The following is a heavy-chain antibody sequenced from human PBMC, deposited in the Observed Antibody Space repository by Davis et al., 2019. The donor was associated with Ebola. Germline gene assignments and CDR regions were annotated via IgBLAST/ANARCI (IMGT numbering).Heavy chain of an antibody. CDR3: ARDRSGGAFDI. CDR1: GFTFSNYA. J-gene: IGHJ3*02. Sequence: PGGSLRLSCAASGFTFSNYAMSWVRQAPGKGLEWVSSITVAGGSTYYADSVKGRFTISRDNSKNTLYLQMNGLRDEDTAVYYCARDRSGGAFDIWGQGTMVTVSS. CDR2: ITVAGGST. D-gene: IGHD1-26*01. V-gene: IGHV3-23*01.